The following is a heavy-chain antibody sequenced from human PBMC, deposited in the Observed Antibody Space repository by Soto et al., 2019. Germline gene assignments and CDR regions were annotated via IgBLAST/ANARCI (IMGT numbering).Heavy chain of an antibody. CDR2: ISSSSSYI. Sequence: GGSLRLSCAASGFTFSSYSMNWVRQAPGKGLEWVSSISSSSSYIYYADSVKGRFTISRDNAKNSLYLQMNSLRAEDTAVYYCAREYYYDSSGPVGAFDIWGQGTMVTVSS. J-gene: IGHJ3*02. CDR1: GFTFSSYS. V-gene: IGHV3-21*01. CDR3: AREYYYDSSGPVGAFDI. D-gene: IGHD3-22*01.